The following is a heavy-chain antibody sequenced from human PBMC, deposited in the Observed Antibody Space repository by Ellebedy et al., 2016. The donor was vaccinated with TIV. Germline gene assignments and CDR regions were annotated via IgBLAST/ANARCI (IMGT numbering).Heavy chain of an antibody. D-gene: IGHD1-20*01. J-gene: IGHJ5*02. CDR3: ARQSITGTTCWFDP. Sequence: SGPTLVKPTQTLTLTCTFSGFSLSTSGMCVSWIRQPPGKGLEWIGSIYYSGSTYYNPSLKSRVTISVDTSKNQFSLKLSSVTAADTAVYYCARQSITGTTCWFDPWGQGTLVTVSS. CDR2: IYYSGST. CDR1: GFSLSTSGMC. V-gene: IGHV4-39*01.